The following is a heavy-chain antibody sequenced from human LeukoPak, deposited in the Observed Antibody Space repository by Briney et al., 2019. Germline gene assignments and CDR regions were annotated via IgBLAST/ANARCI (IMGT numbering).Heavy chain of an antibody. V-gene: IGHV1-3*01. Sequence: ASVKVSCKASGYTFTSYAMHWVRQAPGQRLEWMGWINAGNGNTKYSQKFQGRVTITRDTSASTAYMELSSLRSEDTAVYYCARTRSYSSGWYNYYYGMDVWGQGTTVTVSS. J-gene: IGHJ6*02. CDR2: INAGNGNT. CDR3: ARTRSYSSGWYNYYYGMDV. D-gene: IGHD6-19*01. CDR1: GYTFTSYA.